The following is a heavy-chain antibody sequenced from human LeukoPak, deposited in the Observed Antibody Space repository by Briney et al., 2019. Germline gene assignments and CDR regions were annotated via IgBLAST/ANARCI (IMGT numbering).Heavy chain of an antibody. V-gene: IGHV1-46*01. CDR2: INPSGGST. CDR3: ARDGAFGKIYYYYGMDV. CDR1: GYTFTSYY. D-gene: IGHD3-3*02. Sequence: ASVKVSCKASGYTFTSYYMHWVRQAPGQGLEWMGIINPSGGSTSYAQKLQGRVTMTTDTSTSTAYMELRSLRSDDTAVYYCARDGAFGKIYYYYGMDVWGQGTTVTVSS. J-gene: IGHJ6*02.